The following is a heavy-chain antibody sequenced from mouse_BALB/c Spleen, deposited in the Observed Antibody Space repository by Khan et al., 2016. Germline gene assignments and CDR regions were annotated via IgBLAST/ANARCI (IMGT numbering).Heavy chain of an antibody. CDR1: GYTFTDYN. J-gene: IGHJ4*01. Sequence: VQLQQPGPELVKPGASVKISCKASGYTFTDYNIHWLKQSHGESLEWIGNIYTDNGDIAYNQKCKSKDTLTVDHSSSTAYMELLSLTSEDSAVYYCSRVGYYMYDEGYSLNYWGQGTSVTVSS. V-gene: IGHV1S29*02. D-gene: IGHD2-14*01. CDR2: IYTDNGDI. CDR3: SRVGYYMYDEGYSLNY.